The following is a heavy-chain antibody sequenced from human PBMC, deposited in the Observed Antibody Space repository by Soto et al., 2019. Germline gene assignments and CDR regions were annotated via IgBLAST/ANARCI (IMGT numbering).Heavy chain of an antibody. CDR3: ARGPMVSGVSPDYYSYYYMDV. CDR1: GGSISSYY. V-gene: IGHV4-59*01. D-gene: IGHD3-10*01. CDR2: IYYSGST. J-gene: IGHJ6*03. Sequence: QVQLQESGPGLVKPSETLSLTCTVSGGSISSYYWSWIRQPPGKGLEWIGYIYYSGSTNYNPSLKSRVTISVATSKDQFALKLSSVTAADTAVYYSARGPMVSGVSPDYYSYYYMDVWGKGTTVTVSS.